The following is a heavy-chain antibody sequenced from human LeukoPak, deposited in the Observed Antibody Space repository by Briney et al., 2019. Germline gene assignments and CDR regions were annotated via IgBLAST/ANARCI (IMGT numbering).Heavy chain of an antibody. Sequence: GGSLRLSCAASGFTFSSYSMNWVRQAPGKGLEWVSSISISSSYIYYADSVKGRFTISRDNAKNSLYLQMNSLRAEGTAVYYCAREGIAAAGTGGDYWGQGTLVTVSS. CDR2: ISISSSYI. V-gene: IGHV3-21*01. CDR3: AREGIAAAGTGGDY. D-gene: IGHD6-13*01. J-gene: IGHJ4*02. CDR1: GFTFSSYS.